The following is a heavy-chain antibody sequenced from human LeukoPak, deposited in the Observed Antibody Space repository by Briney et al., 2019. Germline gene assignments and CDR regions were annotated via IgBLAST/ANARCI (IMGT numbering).Heavy chain of an antibody. CDR1: GGTFSSYA. D-gene: IGHD6-13*01. CDR2: IIPIFGTA. CDR3: AAPAAGAGLDY. Sequence: ASVKVSCKASGGTFSSYAISWVRQAPGQGLEWMGGIIPIFGTANYAQKFQGRVTITADESTSTAYMELSSLRSEDTAVYYCAAPAAGAGLDYWGQGTLVTVSS. J-gene: IGHJ4*02. V-gene: IGHV1-69*13.